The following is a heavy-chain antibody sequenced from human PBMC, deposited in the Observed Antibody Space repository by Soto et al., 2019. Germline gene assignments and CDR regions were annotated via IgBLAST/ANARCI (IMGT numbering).Heavy chain of an antibody. V-gene: IGHV1-46*01. CDR2: INPSGGST. CDR1: GYTFTSYY. Sequence: ASVKVSCKASGYTFTSYYMHWLRQAPGQGLEWMGIINPSGGSTYYAQKFQGRVTMTRGTSTSTVYMELSSLRSEDTAVYYCARGITPETGDGLDVGGKGSRAPVS. J-gene: IGHJ3*01. D-gene: IGHD1-20*01. CDR3: ARGITPETGDGLDV.